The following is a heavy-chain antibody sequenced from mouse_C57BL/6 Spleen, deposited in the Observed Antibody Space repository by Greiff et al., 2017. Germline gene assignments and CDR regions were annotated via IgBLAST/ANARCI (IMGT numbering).Heavy chain of an antibody. J-gene: IGHJ4*01. CDR2: IRSKSNNYAT. CDR1: GFSFNTYA. V-gene: IGHV10-1*01. D-gene: IGHD2-4*01. CDR3: VRQGDYDGGDYAMDY. Sequence: EVKVVESGGGLVQPKGSLKLSCAASGFSFNTYAMNWVRQAPGKGLEWVARIRSKSNNYATYYADSVKDRFTISRDDSESMLYLQMNNLKTEDTAMYYCVRQGDYDGGDYAMDYWGQGTSVTVSS.